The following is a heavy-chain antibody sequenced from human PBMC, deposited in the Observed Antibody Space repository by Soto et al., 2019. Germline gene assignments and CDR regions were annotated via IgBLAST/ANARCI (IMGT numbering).Heavy chain of an antibody. CDR3: ASSPRLYTTFGPFDY. D-gene: IGHD3-3*01. V-gene: IGHV3-30-3*01. CDR1: GCTFSSYA. J-gene: IGHJ4*02. CDR2: ISYDGSNK. Sequence: SLRPSCAASGCTFSSYAMHWFGHAPGKGLGWVAVISYDGSNKYYADSVKGRFTISRDNSKNTLYLQMNSLRAEDTAVYYCASSPRLYTTFGPFDYWGQGTLVTVSS.